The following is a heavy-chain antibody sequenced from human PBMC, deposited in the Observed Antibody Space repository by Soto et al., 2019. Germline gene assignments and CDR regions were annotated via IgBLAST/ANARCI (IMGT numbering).Heavy chain of an antibody. CDR2: ISAYNGNT. V-gene: IGHV1-18*04. D-gene: IGHD2-15*01. Sequence: DSLKVSCKASGYTFTSYGISWVRQAPGQGLEWMGWISAYNGNTNYAQKLQGRVTMTTDTSTSTAYMELRSLRSDDTAVYYCARGGGSVVDATWSPIDYRGHVTLFPVS. CDR3: ARGGGSVVDATWSPIDY. CDR1: GYTFTSYG. J-gene: IGHJ4*01.